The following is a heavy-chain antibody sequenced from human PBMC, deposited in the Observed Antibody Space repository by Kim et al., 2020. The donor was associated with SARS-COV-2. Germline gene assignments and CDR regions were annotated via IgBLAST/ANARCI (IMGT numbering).Heavy chain of an antibody. CDR1: GGSISSGGYY. V-gene: IGHV4-31*03. D-gene: IGHD3-22*01. CDR3: ARGQGLITMIVVVVGAFDY. J-gene: IGHJ4*02. Sequence: SETLSLTCTVSGGSISSGGYYWSWIRQHPGKGLEWIGYIYYSGSTYYNPSLKSRVTISVDTSKNQFSLKLSLVTAAHTAGYYCARGQGLITMIVVVVGAFDYWGQGTLVTVSS. CDR2: IYYSGST.